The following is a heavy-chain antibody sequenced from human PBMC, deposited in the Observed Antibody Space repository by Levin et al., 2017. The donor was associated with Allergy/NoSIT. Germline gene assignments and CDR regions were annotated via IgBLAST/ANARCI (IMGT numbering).Heavy chain of an antibody. CDR3: VKCSGYRSGGYWEY. J-gene: IGHJ1*01. Sequence: GGSLRLSCAASGFTFSSYAMSWVRQAPGKGLEWVSAISGGGGSTYYADSVKGRFTTSRDNSRNTVYLQMNSLRAEDTAVYYCVKCSGYRSGGYWEYWGQGTLVTVSA. D-gene: IGHD6-19*01. V-gene: IGHV3-23*01. CDR1: GFTFSSYA. CDR2: ISGGGGST.